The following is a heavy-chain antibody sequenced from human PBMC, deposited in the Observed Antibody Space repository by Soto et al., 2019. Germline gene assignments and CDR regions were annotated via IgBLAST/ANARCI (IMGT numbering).Heavy chain of an antibody. J-gene: IGHJ5*02. CDR3: AKRQDSSDSSGYPA. D-gene: IGHD3-22*01. V-gene: IGHV3-23*01. CDR2: ISGSGVSI. Sequence: GGSLRLSCAASGFIFSDYAMTWVRQAPGKGLEWVSVISGSGVSIYYTESVRGRFTISRDNSKNTLYLQMHSLRPEDTAVYYCAKRQDSSDSSGYPAWGQGIKVTVSS. CDR1: GFIFSDYA.